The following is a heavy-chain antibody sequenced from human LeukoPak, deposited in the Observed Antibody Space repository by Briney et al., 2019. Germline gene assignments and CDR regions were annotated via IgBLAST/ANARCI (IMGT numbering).Heavy chain of an antibody. Sequence: GGSLRLSCAASGFTFSIYDMHWVRQVTGKGLEWVSGIGTGGDTHYPGSVKGRFTISRENAKNSLYLQMNSLRAGDTAVYYCARAARYYGSSGAHAFDIWGQGTTVTVSS. CDR2: IGTGGDT. CDR1: GFTFSIYD. CDR3: ARAARYYGSSGAHAFDI. D-gene: IGHD3-22*01. J-gene: IGHJ3*02. V-gene: IGHV3-13*01.